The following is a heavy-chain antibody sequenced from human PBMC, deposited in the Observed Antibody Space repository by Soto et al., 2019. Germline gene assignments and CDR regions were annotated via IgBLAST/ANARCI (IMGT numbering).Heavy chain of an antibody. CDR1: GLTFSSND. V-gene: IGHV3-13*04. CDR2: IGTAGDT. D-gene: IGHD3-10*01. Sequence: EVQLVESGGGLVQPGGSLRLSCEASGLTFSSNDMNWVRQGAGKRLEWVSAIGTAGDTYYSGAVKGRVTSSRDIAKNSLYLQMNNLRAGDTAVDYCTRLHKIRGVIIGLDYWGQGTLVTVSS. J-gene: IGHJ4*02. CDR3: TRLHKIRGVIIGLDY.